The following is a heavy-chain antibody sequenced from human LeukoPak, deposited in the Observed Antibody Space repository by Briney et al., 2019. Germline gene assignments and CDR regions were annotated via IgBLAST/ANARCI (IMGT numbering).Heavy chain of an antibody. D-gene: IGHD2-2*01. CDR1: GFTFSSYS. CDR3: AREVRVVVPAAMETLVEIFDY. CDR2: ISSSSSYI. V-gene: IGHV3-21*01. J-gene: IGHJ4*02. Sequence: GGSLRLSCAASGFTFSSYSMNWVRQAPGKGLEWVSSISSSSSYIYYADSVKGRFTISRDNAKNSLYLQMNSLRAEDTAVYYCAREVRVVVPAAMETLVEIFDYWGQGTLVTVSS.